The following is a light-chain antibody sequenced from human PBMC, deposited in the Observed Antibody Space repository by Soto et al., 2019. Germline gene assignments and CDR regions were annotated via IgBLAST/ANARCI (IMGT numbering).Light chain of an antibody. J-gene: IGKJ1*01. V-gene: IGKV1-9*01. Sequence: DIHLTQSPSLLSASVGDRVTITCRASQGISQYVAWYQQKPGKAPKLLIYAAVVLQGGIPSRFSGSGSATESILTISGLQPEDFAIYYCQQYNSYSWTFGQGTKVDI. CDR2: AAV. CDR3: QQYNSYSWT. CDR1: QGISQY.